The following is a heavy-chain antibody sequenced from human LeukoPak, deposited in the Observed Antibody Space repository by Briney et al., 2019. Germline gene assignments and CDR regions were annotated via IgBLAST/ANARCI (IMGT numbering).Heavy chain of an antibody. Sequence: PSETLSLTCTVSGGSISGYYWSWIRQPPGEGLEWIGYIYYSGTTDYSPSLRSRVTMSVDTSKSQFSLKLSSVTAADTAVYYCARSLGNWGQGTLVTVSS. CDR3: ARSLGN. V-gene: IGHV4-59*12. D-gene: IGHD7-27*01. J-gene: IGHJ4*02. CDR1: GGSISGYY. CDR2: IYYSGTT.